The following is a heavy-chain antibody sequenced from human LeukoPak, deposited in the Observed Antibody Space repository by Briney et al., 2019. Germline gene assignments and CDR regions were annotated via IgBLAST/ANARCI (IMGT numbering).Heavy chain of an antibody. J-gene: IGHJ4*02. CDR3: AREQDSGSYQVFDY. Sequence: GASVKVSCKASGYTFTSYGISWVRQAPGQGLEWMGWISAYNGNTSYAQKFQGRVTMTRDTSTSTVYMELSSLRSEDTAVYYCAREQDSGSYQVFDYWGQGTLVTVSS. V-gene: IGHV1-18*01. CDR2: ISAYNGNT. D-gene: IGHD1-26*01. CDR1: GYTFTSYG.